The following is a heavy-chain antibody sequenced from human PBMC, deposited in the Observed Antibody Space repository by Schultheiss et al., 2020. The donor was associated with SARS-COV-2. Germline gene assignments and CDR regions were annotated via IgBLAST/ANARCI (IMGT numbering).Heavy chain of an antibody. Sequence: GGSLRLSCAASGFTFSSYGMHWVRQAPGKGLEWVSSISSSSSYTNYADSVKGRFTISRDNAKNSLYLQMNSLRAEDTAVYYCARGRLATTAYAMDVWGQGTTVTVSS. CDR2: ISSSSSYT. D-gene: IGHD1-26*01. CDR3: ARGRLATTAYAMDV. J-gene: IGHJ6*02. V-gene: IGHV3-21*01. CDR1: GFTFSSYG.